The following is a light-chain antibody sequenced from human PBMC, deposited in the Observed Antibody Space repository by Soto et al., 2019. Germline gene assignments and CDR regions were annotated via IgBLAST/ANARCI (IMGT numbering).Light chain of an antibody. V-gene: IGLV3-21*04. J-gene: IGLJ2*01. CDR2: SDP. CDR1: NIGSKS. CDR3: QVWDSSSAHVV. Sequence: SYELTQPPSVSVAPGKTARISCGGNNIGSKSGHWYQRKPGQAPVLVIYSDPALPSVIPERFSGSNSGNTATLTISRVEAGDEAEYYCQVWDSSSAHVVFGGGTKLTVL.